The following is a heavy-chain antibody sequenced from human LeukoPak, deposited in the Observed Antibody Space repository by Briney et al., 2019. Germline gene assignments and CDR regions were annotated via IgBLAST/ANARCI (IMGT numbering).Heavy chain of an antibody. J-gene: IGHJ5*02. V-gene: IGHV4-4*02. CDR3: ATTAAAGTRLAWFDP. CDR1: GGSISSSNW. Sequence: PSGTLSLTCAVSGGSISSSNWWSWVRQPPGKGLEWIGEIYHGGSTNYNPSLKSRDTISLDKSKNQFSLKLSSVTAADTAVYYCATTAAAGTRLAWFDPWGQGTLVTVSS. CDR2: IYHGGST. D-gene: IGHD6-13*01.